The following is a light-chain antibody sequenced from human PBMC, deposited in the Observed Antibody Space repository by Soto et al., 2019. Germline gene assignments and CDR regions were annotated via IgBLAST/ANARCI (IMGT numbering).Light chain of an antibody. CDR3: QHSYATPVT. J-gene: IGKJ4*01. CDR1: QSISTY. CDR2: AAS. V-gene: IGKV1-39*01. Sequence: DIQMTQSPYSLSASVGDTVTITCRASQSISTYLNWYQQKAGEAPELLIYAASSLQSGVPLRFTGSGSGTDFTLTILSLQPEDFATYYCQHSYATPVTFGGGTKVEIK.